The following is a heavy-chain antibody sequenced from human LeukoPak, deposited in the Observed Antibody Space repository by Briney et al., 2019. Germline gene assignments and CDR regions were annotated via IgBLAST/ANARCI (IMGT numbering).Heavy chain of an antibody. V-gene: IGHV4-61*01. CDR2: IYYSGST. CDR1: GGSVSSDSFY. J-gene: IGHJ4*02. Sequence: PSETLSLTCTVSGGSVSSDSFYWSWVRQPPGKGLEWIGYIYYSGSTNYNPSLKSRVTISVDTSKNQFSLKLSSVTAADTAVYYCASSHPYWGQGTLVTVSS. CDR3: ASSHPY.